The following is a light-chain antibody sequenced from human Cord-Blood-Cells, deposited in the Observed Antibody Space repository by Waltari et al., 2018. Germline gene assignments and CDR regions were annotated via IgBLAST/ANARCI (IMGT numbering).Light chain of an antibody. J-gene: IGLJ3*02. V-gene: IGLV2-23*01. CDR3: CSYAGSSTWV. Sequence: QYALTQPASVSGSPGQSITISCTGTSSEVWSYNLVSWYQQHPGKAPKLMIYEGSKRPSGVSNRFSGSKSGNTASLTISGLQAEDEADYYCCSYAGSSTWVFGGGTKLTVL. CDR1: SSEVWSYNL. CDR2: EGS.